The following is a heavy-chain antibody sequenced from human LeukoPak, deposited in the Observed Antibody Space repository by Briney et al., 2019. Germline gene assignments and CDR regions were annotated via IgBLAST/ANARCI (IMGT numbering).Heavy chain of an antibody. CDR2: MNPNSGNT. V-gene: IGHV1-8*03. J-gene: IGHJ3*02. CDR1: GYTFTSYD. CDR3: ATGYREAYDAFDI. D-gene: IGHD5-12*01. Sequence: GASVKVSCKASGYTFTSYDINWVRQATGQGLEWMGWMNPNSGNTGYAQKFQGRVTITRNTSISTAYMELSSLRSEDTAVYYCATGYREAYDAFDIWGQGTMVTVSS.